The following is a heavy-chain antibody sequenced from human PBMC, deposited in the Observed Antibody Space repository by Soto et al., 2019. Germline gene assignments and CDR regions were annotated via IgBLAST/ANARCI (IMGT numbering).Heavy chain of an antibody. V-gene: IGHV1-69*12. CDR1: GGTVSSYA. CDR3: ASHSSLRGYCISTSCYGYYYGMDV. CDR2: IIPIFGTA. D-gene: IGHD2-2*01. J-gene: IGHJ6*02. Sequence: QVQLVQSGAEVKKPGSSVKVSCKASGGTVSSYAISWVRQAPGQGLEWMGGIIPIFGTADYAQKFQGRVTITADESTSTAYMELSSLRSEDTAVYYCASHSSLRGYCISTSCYGYYYGMDVWGQGTTVTVSS.